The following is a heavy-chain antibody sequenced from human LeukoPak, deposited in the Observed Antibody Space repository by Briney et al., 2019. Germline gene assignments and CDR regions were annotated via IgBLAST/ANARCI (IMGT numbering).Heavy chain of an antibody. CDR2: ISGSGGST. CDR3: ANRHLSGSSAD. Sequence: GGSLRLSCAASGCTFSSYAMSWVRQAPGKGLEWVSAISGSGGSTYYADSVKGRFTISRDNSKNTLYLQMNSLRAEDTAVYYCANRHLSGSSADWGQGTLVSVSS. D-gene: IGHD1-26*01. J-gene: IGHJ4*02. CDR1: GCTFSSYA. V-gene: IGHV3-23*01.